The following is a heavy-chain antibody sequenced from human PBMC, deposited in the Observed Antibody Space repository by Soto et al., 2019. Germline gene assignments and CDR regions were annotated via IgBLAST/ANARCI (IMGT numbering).Heavy chain of an antibody. CDR3: ARERDGYNLNWFDP. CDR2: INSDGSST. D-gene: IGHD5-12*01. J-gene: IGHJ5*02. V-gene: IGHV3-74*01. CDR1: GFTFSSYW. Sequence: PGGSLRLSCAASGFTFSSYWMHWVRQAPGKGLVWVSRINSDGSSTSYADSVKGRFTISRDNAKNTLYLQMNSLRAEDTAVYYCARERDGYNLNWFDPWGQGTLVTVSS.